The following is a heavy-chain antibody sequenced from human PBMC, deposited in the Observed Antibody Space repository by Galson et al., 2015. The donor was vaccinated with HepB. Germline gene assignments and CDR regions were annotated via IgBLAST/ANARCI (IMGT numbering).Heavy chain of an antibody. CDR1: GFTFSSYA. CDR3: AKLGRSYYEGLGY. D-gene: IGHD1-26*01. Sequence: SLRLSCAASGFTFSSYAISWVRQAPGKGLEWVSAISGSGGSTYYADSVKGRFTISRDNSKNTLYLQMNSLRAEDTAVYYCAKLGRSYYEGLGYWGQGTLVTVSS. J-gene: IGHJ4*02. CDR2: ISGSGGST. V-gene: IGHV3-23*01.